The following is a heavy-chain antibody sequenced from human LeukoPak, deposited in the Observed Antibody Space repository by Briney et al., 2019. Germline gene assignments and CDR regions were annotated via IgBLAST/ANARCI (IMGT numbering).Heavy chain of an antibody. CDR2: MNPNSGNT. CDR3: ARIGVVVGASYYYYMDV. J-gene: IGHJ6*03. CDR1: GYTFTSYD. V-gene: IGHV1-8*01. D-gene: IGHD3-22*01. Sequence: EASVKVSCKASGYTFTSYDINWVRQATGQGLEWMGWMNPNSGNTGYAQKFQGRVTMTRNTSISTAYMELSSLRSEDTAVYYCARIGVVVGASYYYYMDVWGKGTTVTISS.